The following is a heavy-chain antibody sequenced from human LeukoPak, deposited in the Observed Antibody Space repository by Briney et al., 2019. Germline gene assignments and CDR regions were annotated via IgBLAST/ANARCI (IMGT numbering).Heavy chain of an antibody. J-gene: IGHJ3*02. Sequence: ASVKVSCKASGYTFTSYGISWVRQAPGQGLEWMGLINPGGGNTNYAQNFQGRVTKTRDTSTSTVYMELSSLRSEDTAIYYCARIRDGYNDAYDIWGQGTVVTVPS. CDR2: INPGGGNT. V-gene: IGHV1-46*01. D-gene: IGHD5-24*01. CDR1: GYTFTSYG. CDR3: ARIRDGYNDAYDI.